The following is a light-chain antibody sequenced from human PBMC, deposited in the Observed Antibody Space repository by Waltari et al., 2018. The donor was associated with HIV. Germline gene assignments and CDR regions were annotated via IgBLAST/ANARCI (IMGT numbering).Light chain of an antibody. J-gene: IGLJ3*02. CDR3: SVWDGSLSAWV. Sequence: QSVVTQPPSLSQTSGQTVIISCSGRTSNIGDRNVNWYQKHPKTAPKLIIYSNKERPSGVPARFSGSKSGTSASLAITGLLSEDEAEYYCSVWDGSLSAWVFGGGTKLTVL. CDR2: SNK. CDR1: TSNIGDRN. V-gene: IGLV1-44*01.